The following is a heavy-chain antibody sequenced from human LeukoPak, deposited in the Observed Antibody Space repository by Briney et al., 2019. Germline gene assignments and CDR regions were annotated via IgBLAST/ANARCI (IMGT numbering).Heavy chain of an antibody. CDR3: ARLYGDYGILDY. D-gene: IGHD4-17*01. J-gene: IGHJ4*02. V-gene: IGHV4-30-4*01. CDR1: GGSISSGDYY. Sequence: PSETLSLTCTVSGGSISSGDYYWNWIRQPPGRGLEGIGYIYYSGSTYYNPSLKSRVTISVDTSKNQFSLKLSSVTAADTAVYYCARLYGDYGILDYWGQGTLVTVSS. CDR2: IYYSGST.